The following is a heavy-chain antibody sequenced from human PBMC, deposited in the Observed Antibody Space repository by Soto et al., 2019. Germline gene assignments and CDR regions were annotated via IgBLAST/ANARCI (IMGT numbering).Heavy chain of an antibody. CDR1: GYTFTSYA. CDR3: ARRFRGGDAEGFHP. J-gene: IGHJ5*02. D-gene: IGHD2-21*02. Sequence: QVQLVQSGAEVKKPGASVKVSCKASGYTFTSYAMHWLRQAPGQRLEWMGWINAGNGNTKYSQKFQGRVTITRDTSASTDYMELSSLISEDTDVYYCARRFRGGDAEGFHPWGQGTLVTVSS. CDR2: INAGNGNT. V-gene: IGHV1-3*01.